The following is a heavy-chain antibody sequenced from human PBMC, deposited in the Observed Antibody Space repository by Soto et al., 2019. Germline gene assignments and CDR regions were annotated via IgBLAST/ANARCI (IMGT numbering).Heavy chain of an antibody. D-gene: IGHD5-18*01. CDR3: ARDRRDTAMASDAFDI. J-gene: IGHJ3*02. Sequence: GSLRLSCAASGFTVSSNYMSWVRQAPGKGLEWVSVIYSGGSTYYADSVKGRFTISRDNSKNTLYLQMNSLRAEDTAVFYCARDRRDTAMASDAFDIWGQGTMVTVSS. CDR2: IYSGGST. V-gene: IGHV3-53*01. CDR1: GFTVSSNY.